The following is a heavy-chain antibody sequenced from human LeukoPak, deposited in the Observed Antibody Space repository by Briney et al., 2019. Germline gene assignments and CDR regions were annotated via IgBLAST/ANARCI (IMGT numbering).Heavy chain of an antibody. V-gene: IGHV4-4*07. CDR1: GGSISSYY. Sequence: PSETLSLTCAVSGGSISSYYWSWIRQPAGKGLEWIGRIYTSGSTNYNPSLKSRVTISVDTSKNQFSLKLSSVTAADTAVYYCARQTSGWYKDAFDIWGQGTMVTVSS. CDR3: ARQTSGWYKDAFDI. J-gene: IGHJ3*02. D-gene: IGHD6-19*01. CDR2: IYTSGST.